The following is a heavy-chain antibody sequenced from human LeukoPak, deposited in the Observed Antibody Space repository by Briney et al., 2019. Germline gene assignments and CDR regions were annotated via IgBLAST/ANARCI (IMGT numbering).Heavy chain of an antibody. Sequence: PGGSLRLSCAASGFTFSSYGMHWVRQAPGKGLEWVAVISYDGSNKYYADSVKGRFTISRDNSKNTLYLQMNSLRAEDTAVYYCANLLRRGAAAGDFDYWGQGTLVTVSS. V-gene: IGHV3-30*18. J-gene: IGHJ4*02. CDR2: ISYDGSNK. CDR1: GFTFSSYG. D-gene: IGHD6-13*01. CDR3: ANLLRRGAAAGDFDY.